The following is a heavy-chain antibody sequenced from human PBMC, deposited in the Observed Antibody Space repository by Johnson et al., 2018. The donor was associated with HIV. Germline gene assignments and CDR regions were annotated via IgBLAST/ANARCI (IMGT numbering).Heavy chain of an antibody. CDR3: ARDRAGNGVFPDAFDI. D-gene: IGHD2-8*01. Sequence: QLVESGGGVVQPGGSLRLSCAASGFTFSSYGMHWVRQAPGKGLEWVAFIRYDGSNKYYADSVKGRFIISRDNSKNTLYLQMNSLRAEDTAVYYCARDRAGNGVFPDAFDIWGQGTMVTVSS. CDR1: GFTFSSYG. J-gene: IGHJ3*02. V-gene: IGHV3-30*02. CDR2: IRYDGSNK.